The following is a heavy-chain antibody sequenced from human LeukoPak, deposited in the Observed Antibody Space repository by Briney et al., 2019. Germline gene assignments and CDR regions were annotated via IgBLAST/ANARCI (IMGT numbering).Heavy chain of an antibody. D-gene: IGHD3-22*01. CDR3: AAGDSSGYYPIYPPDY. CDR1: GYTFSSHA. Sequence: ASVKVSCKAFGYTFSSHAMNWVRQAPGQGLEWMGGIIPIFGTANYAQKFQGRVTITADESTSTAYMELSSLRSEDTAVYYCAAGDSSGYYPIYPPDYWGQGTLVTVSS. V-gene: IGHV1-69*13. J-gene: IGHJ4*02. CDR2: IIPIFGTA.